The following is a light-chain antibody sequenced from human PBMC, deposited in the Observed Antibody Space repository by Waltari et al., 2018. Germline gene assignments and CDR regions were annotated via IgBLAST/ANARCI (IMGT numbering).Light chain of an antibody. CDR2: FDT. CDR1: NIGIKT. Sequence: SDVLTQPPSLSVAPGETAKVTCGGDNIGIKTVHWYQQKAGQAPILVIYFDTDRPSSIPERFSGSNSGNTATLTISGVEAGDEADYYCQVWDPASVQPYVFGTGTKVTVL. J-gene: IGLJ1*01. CDR3: QVWDPASVQPYV. V-gene: IGLV3-21*04.